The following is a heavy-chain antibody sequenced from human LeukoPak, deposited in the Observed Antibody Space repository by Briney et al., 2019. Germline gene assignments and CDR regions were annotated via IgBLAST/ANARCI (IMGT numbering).Heavy chain of an antibody. CDR1: GGSISSYY. Sequence: SETLSLTCTVSGGSISSYYWSWIRQPPGKGLEWIGYIYYSGSTNYNPSLKSRVTISVDTSKNQFSLKLSPVTAADTAVYYCARDRLEAEGDYLTLGYWGQGTLVTVSS. CDR3: ARDRLEAEGDYLTLGY. CDR2: IYYSGST. V-gene: IGHV4-59*12. J-gene: IGHJ4*02. D-gene: IGHD1-1*01.